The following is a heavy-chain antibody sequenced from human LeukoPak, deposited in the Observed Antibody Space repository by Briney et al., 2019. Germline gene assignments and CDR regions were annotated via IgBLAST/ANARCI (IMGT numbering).Heavy chain of an antibody. V-gene: IGHV4-30-4*01. J-gene: IGHJ4*02. Sequence: SETLSLTCTVSGGSISSGDYYWSWIRQPPGKGLEWIGYIYYSGSTYYNPSLKSRVTISVDTSKNQFSLKLSPVTAADTAVYYRARTIVGATLDYWGQGTLVTVSS. D-gene: IGHD1-26*01. CDR3: ARTIVGATLDY. CDR1: GGSISSGDYY. CDR2: IYYSGST.